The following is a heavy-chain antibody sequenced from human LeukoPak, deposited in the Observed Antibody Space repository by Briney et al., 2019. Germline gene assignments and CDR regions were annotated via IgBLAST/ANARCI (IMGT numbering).Heavy chain of an antibody. D-gene: IGHD2-2*02. J-gene: IGHJ4*02. CDR1: GYTFTGYY. CDR3: ARTESKCTSTSCYTEDY. V-gene: IGHV1-2*02. Sequence: ASVKVSCKASGYTFTGYYMHWVRQAPVRGHEWMGWINPNNGGTNYAQKFQGRVTMTRDTSIGTAYMELSRLRSDDTAVYYCARTESKCTSTSCYTEDYWGQGTLVTVSS. CDR2: INPNNGGT.